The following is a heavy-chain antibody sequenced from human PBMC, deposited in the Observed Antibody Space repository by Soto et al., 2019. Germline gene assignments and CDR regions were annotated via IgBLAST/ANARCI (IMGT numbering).Heavy chain of an antibody. Sequence: PXETLSLTCTVAGGSVSSGSYYWSWIRQPPGKGLEWIGYIYYSGSTNYNPSLKSRVTISVDTSKNQFSLKLSSVTAADTAVYYCASLLVSYDSSGYYYYTEYFQHWGQGTLVTVSS. CDR2: IYYSGST. CDR1: GGSVSSGSYY. V-gene: IGHV4-61*01. CDR3: ASLLVSYDSSGYYYYTEYFQH. J-gene: IGHJ1*01. D-gene: IGHD3-22*01.